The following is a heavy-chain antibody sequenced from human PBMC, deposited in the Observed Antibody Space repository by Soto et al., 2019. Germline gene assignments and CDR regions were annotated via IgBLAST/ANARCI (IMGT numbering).Heavy chain of an antibody. Sequence: PGEFLKISCKGSRYRFTSYWIGWVRQMSGKGLEWMGIIYPGDSHTRRSPSFQGQVTMTRNTSISTAYMELSSLRSEDTAVYYCARGRAPSPMVLLFNAHAKDAFDIWGQGTMVNVSS. J-gene: IGHJ3*02. CDR1: RYRFTSYW. D-gene: IGHD3-10*01. CDR3: ARGRAPSPMVLLFNAHAKDAFDI. V-gene: IGHV5-51*01. CDR2: IYPGDSHT.